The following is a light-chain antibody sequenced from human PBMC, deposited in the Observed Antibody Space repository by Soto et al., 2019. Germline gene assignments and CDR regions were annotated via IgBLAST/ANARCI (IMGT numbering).Light chain of an antibody. CDR1: QSVSSSY. V-gene: IGKV3-20*01. J-gene: IGKJ4*01. Sequence: EIVMTQSPATLSVSPGERATLSCRASQSVSSSYLAWYQQKPGQSPRLLIYGASSSATGIPDRFSGSGSGTDFTLTISRLEPEDFAVYYCQQYGSSPLAFGGGTKVDIK. CDR3: QQYGSSPLA. CDR2: GAS.